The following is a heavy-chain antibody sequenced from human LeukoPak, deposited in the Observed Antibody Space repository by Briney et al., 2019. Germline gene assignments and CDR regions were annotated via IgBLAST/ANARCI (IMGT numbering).Heavy chain of an antibody. CDR1: GGSISSYY. CDR2: IYYSGST. D-gene: IGHD4-11*01. V-gene: IGHV4-59*01. Sequence: PSETLSLTCTVSGGSISSYYWSWIRQPPGKGLEWIGYIYYSGSTNYNPSLKSRVTISVDTSKNQFSLKLSSVTAADTAVYYCPRMFGRATVIPYWGQGTLVTVSS. CDR3: PRMFGRATVIPY. J-gene: IGHJ4*02.